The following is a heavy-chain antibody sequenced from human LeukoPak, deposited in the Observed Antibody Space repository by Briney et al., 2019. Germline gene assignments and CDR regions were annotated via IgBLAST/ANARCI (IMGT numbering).Heavy chain of an antibody. CDR1: GFSFSNYG. V-gene: IGHV3-33*08. J-gene: IGHJ3*02. CDR2: IWYDGSNK. CDR3: ARGLRNTDTFDI. Sequence: GGSLRLSCTASGFSFSNYGMHWVRQAPGKGLEWVAVIWYDGSNKYYADSVKGRFTISRDNSKNTVYLQMNSLRAEDTAVYYCARGLRNTDTFDIWGQGKMVTVSS.